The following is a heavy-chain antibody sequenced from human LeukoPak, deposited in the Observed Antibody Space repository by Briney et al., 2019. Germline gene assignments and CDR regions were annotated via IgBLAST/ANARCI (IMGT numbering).Heavy chain of an antibody. D-gene: IGHD6-6*01. V-gene: IGHV4-61*01. J-gene: IGHJ5*02. CDR1: GGSIKSPTSY. Sequence: SETLSLTCTVSGGSIKSPTSYWSWIRQAPGKGLEWIGNVYYIGTTTYNSSLQSRVTISVDTSKNQFSLEMASVTPEDTALYYCARNTSSSPWFDPWGQGALVIVSS. CDR3: ARNTSSSPWFDP. CDR2: VYYIGTT.